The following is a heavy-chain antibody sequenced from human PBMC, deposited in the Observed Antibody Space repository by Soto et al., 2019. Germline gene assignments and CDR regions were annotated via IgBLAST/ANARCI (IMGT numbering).Heavy chain of an antibody. CDR3: ARDWTTVTTDY. Sequence: GSLRLSCAASGFTFSSYEMNWVRQAPGKGLEWVPYISSSGSTIYYADSVKGRFTISRDNAKNSLYLQMNSLRAEDTAVYYCARDWTTVTTDYWGQGTLVTVSS. CDR1: GFTFSSYE. J-gene: IGHJ4*02. CDR2: ISSSGSTI. V-gene: IGHV3-48*03. D-gene: IGHD4-17*01.